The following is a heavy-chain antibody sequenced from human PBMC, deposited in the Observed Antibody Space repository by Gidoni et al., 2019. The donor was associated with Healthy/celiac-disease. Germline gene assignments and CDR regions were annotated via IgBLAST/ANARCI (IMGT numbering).Heavy chain of an antibody. CDR3: ASALYGDYFFPL. V-gene: IGHV4-34*01. Sequence: QVQLQQWGAGLLKPSETLSLTCAVYGGSFSGYYWSWVRQPPGKGLEWIGEINHSGSTNYNPSLKSRVTISVDTSKNQFSLKLSSVTAADTAVYYCASALYGDYFFPLWGQGTLVTVSS. CDR2: INHSGST. D-gene: IGHD4-17*01. J-gene: IGHJ4*02. CDR1: GGSFSGYY.